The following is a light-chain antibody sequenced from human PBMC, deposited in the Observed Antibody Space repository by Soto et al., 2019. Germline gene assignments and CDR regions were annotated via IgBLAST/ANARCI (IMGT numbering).Light chain of an antibody. CDR2: WAS. Sequence: DIVMTQSPDSLAVSLGERATINCKSSQSLLANCNNKNCLAWYQHKPGQPPKMLILWASTRESGVPDRFSGSGSGTDFTLTISSLQAENAGVYYCQHFFSHPLPFGQGTKLEI. CDR1: QSLLANCNNKNC. V-gene: IGKV4-1*01. CDR3: QHFFSHPLP. J-gene: IGKJ2*01.